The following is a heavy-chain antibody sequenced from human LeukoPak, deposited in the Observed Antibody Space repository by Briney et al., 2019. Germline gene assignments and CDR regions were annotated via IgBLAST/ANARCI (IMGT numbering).Heavy chain of an antibody. D-gene: IGHD2-21*02. V-gene: IGHV3-11*01. CDR2: ISSSGSTI. CDR1: GFTFSDYY. Sequence: PGGSLRLSCAASGFTFSDYYMSWIRQAPGKGLEWVSYISSSGSTIYYADSVKGRFTISRDNAKNSLHLQMNSLRAEDTAVYYCARDAGVSTAIPLYYFDYWGQGTLVTVSS. J-gene: IGHJ4*02. CDR3: ARDAGVSTAIPLYYFDY.